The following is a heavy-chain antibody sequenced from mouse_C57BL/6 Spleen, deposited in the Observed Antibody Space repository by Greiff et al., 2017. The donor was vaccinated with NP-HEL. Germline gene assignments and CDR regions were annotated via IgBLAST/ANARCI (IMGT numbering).Heavy chain of an antibody. V-gene: IGHV1-80*01. CDR2: IYPGDGDT. CDR3: ARDYYGSSFAY. D-gene: IGHD1-1*01. J-gene: IGHJ3*01. CDR1: GYAFSSYW. Sequence: VQLQQSGAELVKPGASVKISCKASGYAFSSYWMNWVKQRPGKGLEWIGQIYPGDGDTNYNGKFKGKATLTADKSSSTAYMQLSSPTSEDSAVYFCARDYYGSSFAYWGQGTLVTVSA.